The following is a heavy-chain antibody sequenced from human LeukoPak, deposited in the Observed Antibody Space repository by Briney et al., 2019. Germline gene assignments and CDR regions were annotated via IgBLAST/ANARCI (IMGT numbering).Heavy chain of an antibody. CDR2: IWYDGSYK. CDR3: ARCLNYYDSSGYYPCAFDI. J-gene: IGHJ3*02. V-gene: IGHV3-33*01. CDR1: GFTFSSYG. D-gene: IGHD3-22*01. Sequence: PGGSLRLSCAASGFTFSSYGMHRVRQAPGKGPELVAVIWYDGSYKYYADSVKGRFTISRDNSKNTLYLQMNSLRAEDTAVYYCARCLNYYDSSGYYPCAFDIWGQGTMVTVSS.